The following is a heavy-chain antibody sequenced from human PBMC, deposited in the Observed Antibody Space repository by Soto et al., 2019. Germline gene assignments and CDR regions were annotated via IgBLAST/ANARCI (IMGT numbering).Heavy chain of an antibody. CDR1: GFTFSSYG. D-gene: IGHD3-22*01. CDR3: ARDRRNYYDSSGGIDY. J-gene: IGHJ4*02. Sequence: GGSLRLSCAASGFTFSSYGMHWVRQAPGKGLEWVAVIWYDGSNKYYADSVKGRFTISRDNSKNTLYLQMNSLRAEDTAVYYCARDRRNYYDSSGGIDYWGQGTLVTVSS. V-gene: IGHV3-33*01. CDR2: IWYDGSNK.